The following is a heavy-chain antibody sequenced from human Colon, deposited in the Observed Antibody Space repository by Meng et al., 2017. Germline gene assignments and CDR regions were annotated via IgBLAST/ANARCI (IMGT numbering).Heavy chain of an antibody. V-gene: IGHV4-4*02. Sequence: QVHLQGSGPGRVKPSGTLSLTCTVSGDSISSDIWWSWVRQPPGKGLEWIGEVYHRGDTNYNPSLKSRVDISVDKSKNQFYLSLFSVTAADTAVYYCGRDQGRELINHWGQGTLVTVSS. CDR2: VYHRGDT. D-gene: IGHD1-7*01. CDR3: GRDQGRELINH. J-gene: IGHJ4*02. CDR1: GDSISSDIW.